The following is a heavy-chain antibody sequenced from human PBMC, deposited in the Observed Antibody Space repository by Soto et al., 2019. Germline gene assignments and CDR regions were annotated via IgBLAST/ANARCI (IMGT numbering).Heavy chain of an antibody. Sequence: ASVMVSCKASGYTFTSYYMHWVRQAPGQGLEWMGIINPSGGSTSYAQKFQGRVTMTRDTSTSTVYMELSSLRSEDTAVYYCARGEYTAEYSSSFYYYYGMDVWGQGTTVTVSS. J-gene: IGHJ6*02. CDR1: GYTFTSYY. D-gene: IGHD6-6*01. V-gene: IGHV1-46*01. CDR3: ARGEYTAEYSSSFYYYYGMDV. CDR2: INPSGGST.